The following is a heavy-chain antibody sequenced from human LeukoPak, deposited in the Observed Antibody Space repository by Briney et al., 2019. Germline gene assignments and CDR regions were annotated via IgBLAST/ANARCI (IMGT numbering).Heavy chain of an antibody. Sequence: SGTLSLTCTAPGGSISSYDWSWIRQPPGKGLKWIGNIYYSGSTNYNPSLKSRVTISVDTSKNQFSLKLSSVTAADTAVYYCARDSPAYYDILTGPYLAFDIWGQGTMVTVSS. CDR1: GGSISSYD. V-gene: IGHV4-59*01. D-gene: IGHD3-9*01. J-gene: IGHJ3*02. CDR2: IYYSGST. CDR3: ARDSPAYYDILTGPYLAFDI.